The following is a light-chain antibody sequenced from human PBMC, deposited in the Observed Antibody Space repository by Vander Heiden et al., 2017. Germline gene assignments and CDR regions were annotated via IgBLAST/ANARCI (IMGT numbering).Light chain of an antibody. CDR1: QSVTSSY. CDR2: GAS. V-gene: IGKV3-20*01. J-gene: IGKJ1*01. CDR3: QQYGSSPRT. Sequence: EIVLTESPGTLSLSPGERATLPCRASQSVTSSYLAWYQQTPGQAPRLLIYGASSRATGIPDRFSGSGSGTDFTLTISRLEPEDFAVYYCQQYGSSPRTFGRGTKVEIK.